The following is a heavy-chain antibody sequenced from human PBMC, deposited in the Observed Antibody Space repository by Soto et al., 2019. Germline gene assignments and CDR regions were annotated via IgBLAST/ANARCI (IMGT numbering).Heavy chain of an antibody. CDR2: IYYSGST. J-gene: IGHJ5*02. CDR1: GGSISSYY. D-gene: IGHD3-16*02. V-gene: IGHV4-59*01. CDR3: ARANVWGSYRYTRQPYNWFDP. Sequence: SETLSLTCTVSGGSISSYYWSWIRQPPGKGLEWIGYIYYSGSTNYNPSLKSRVTISVDTSKNQFSLKLSSVTAADMAVYYCARANVWGSYRYTRQPYNWFDPWGQGTLVTVPQ.